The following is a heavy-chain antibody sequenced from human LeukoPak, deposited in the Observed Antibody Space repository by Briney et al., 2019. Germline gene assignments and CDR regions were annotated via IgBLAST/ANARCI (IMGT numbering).Heavy chain of an antibody. CDR1: GFAVSSTL. V-gene: IGHV3-66*02. CDR3: ASDRAATQSWVEFDL. CDR2: IYVTGET. J-gene: IGHJ5*02. Sequence: GGSLRLTCAASGFAVSSTLMDWVRQAPGKGLEWVSLIYVTGETFYADSVKGRFTISRDNSKNMLYLQMNNLRPEDSAVYYCASDRAATQSWVEFDLWGQGTRVTVSS. D-gene: IGHD4-11*01.